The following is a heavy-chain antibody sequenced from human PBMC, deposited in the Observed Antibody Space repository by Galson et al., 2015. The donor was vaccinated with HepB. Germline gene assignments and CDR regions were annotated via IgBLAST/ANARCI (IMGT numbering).Heavy chain of an antibody. CDR3: TTYGTSGSIWH. CDR2: IHLSGST. Sequence: SETLSLTCTVDSFSSNSWRSWVRQPPGKGLEWIGEIHLSGSTKYNPSLKSRVTILIDNSNNQYSLTLSSVTAADTAVYYCTTYGTSGSIWHWGQGTLVIVSS. V-gene: IGHV4-4*02. CDR1: SFSSNSW. D-gene: IGHD3-10*01. J-gene: IGHJ4*02.